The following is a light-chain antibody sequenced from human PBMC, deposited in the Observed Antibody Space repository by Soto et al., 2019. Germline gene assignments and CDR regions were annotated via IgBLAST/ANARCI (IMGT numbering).Light chain of an antibody. V-gene: IGKV3-20*01. Sequence: EIVLTQSPDTLSLSPGERATLSCRASQSVSSDYLVWYQQKFGQAPRLLIYGASSRATGTPDRFSGSGSGTDFTLTISRLEPEDFAVYYCQHYGNSPPSVTFGPGNNVEIK. J-gene: IGKJ3*01. CDR2: GAS. CDR1: QSVSSDY. CDR3: QHYGNSPPSVT.